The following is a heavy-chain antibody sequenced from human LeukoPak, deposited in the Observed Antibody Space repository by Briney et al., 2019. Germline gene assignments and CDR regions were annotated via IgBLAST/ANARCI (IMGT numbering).Heavy chain of an antibody. Sequence: PGGSLRLSCAASEFTFRNYAMNWVRQAPGKGLEWVSSISDVGDSTYYADSVKGRFTISRDNSKNTLYLQMTGLSPEDTALYYCARVPYGSGSYQLDYWGQGTLVTVSS. CDR1: EFTFRNYA. J-gene: IGHJ4*02. D-gene: IGHD3-10*01. V-gene: IGHV3-23*01. CDR2: ISDVGDST. CDR3: ARVPYGSGSYQLDY.